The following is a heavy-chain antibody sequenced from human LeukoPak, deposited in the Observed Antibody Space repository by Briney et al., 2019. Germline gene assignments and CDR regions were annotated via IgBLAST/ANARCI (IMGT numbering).Heavy chain of an antibody. CDR2: TYYTSKWNN. CDR1: GDSVSSDSAV. J-gene: IGHJ5*02. D-gene: IGHD5/OR15-5a*01. CDR3: ARHIMSGWFDL. Sequence: SQTLSLTCGISGDSVSSDSAVWNWIRQSPSRGLEWLGRTYYTSKWNNDYAVSVKSRITINPDTSKNQFSLHLSSVTPEDTAVYYCARHIMSGWFDLWGQGTLVTVSS. V-gene: IGHV6-1*01.